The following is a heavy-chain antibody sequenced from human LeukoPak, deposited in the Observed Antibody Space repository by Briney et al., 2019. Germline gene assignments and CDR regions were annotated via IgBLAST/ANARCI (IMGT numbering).Heavy chain of an antibody. CDR3: ATVVPAAKYFQH. V-gene: IGHV4-59*01. J-gene: IGHJ1*01. CDR2: IYYSGST. D-gene: IGHD2-2*01. Sequence: SETLSLTCTVSGGSISSYYWSWIRQPAGKGLEWIGYIYYSGSTNYNPSLKSRVTISVDTSKNQFSLKLSSVTAADTAVYYCATVVPAAKYFQHWGQGTLVTVSS. CDR1: GGSISSYY.